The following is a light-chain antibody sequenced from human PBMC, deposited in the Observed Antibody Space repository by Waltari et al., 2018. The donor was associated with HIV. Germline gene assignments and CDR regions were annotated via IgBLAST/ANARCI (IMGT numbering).Light chain of an antibody. CDR2: QDS. CDR3: QACDSSTACV. J-gene: IGLJ3*02. V-gene: IGLV3-1*01. Sequence: SYELTQPPSVSVSPGQAASITCSGDKLGDKYACWYQQKRPRSPVLVIYQDSKRSSGIPVRLSGSKPAHKDTRTVRGTRAMEEADSDCQACDSSTACVFGGGTKLTVL. CDR1: KLGDKY.